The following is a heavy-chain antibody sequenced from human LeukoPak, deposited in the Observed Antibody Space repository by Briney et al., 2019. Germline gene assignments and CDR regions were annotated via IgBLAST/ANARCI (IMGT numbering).Heavy chain of an antibody. CDR3: AKAGHYGSGSYYSDY. CDR2: ISGSGTTT. D-gene: IGHD3-10*01. J-gene: IGHJ4*02. CDR1: GFNFSSFA. V-gene: IGHV3-23*01. Sequence: GGSLRLSCEGSGFNFSSFADHWVRQAPGRGLEWLSTISGSGTTTYYVDSVKGRFTVSRDNSKNTLYLQMSSLRAGDTAVYYCAKAGHYGSGSYYSDYWGRGTLVTVSP.